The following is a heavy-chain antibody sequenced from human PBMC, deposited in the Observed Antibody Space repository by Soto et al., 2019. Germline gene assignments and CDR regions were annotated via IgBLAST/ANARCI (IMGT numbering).Heavy chain of an antibody. CDR1: GFTFSSYS. CDR2: ISSSSSYI. CDR3: ASATVVAATFDF. Sequence: PGGSLRLSCAASGFTFSSYSMNWVRQAPGKGLEWVSSISSSSSYIYYADSVKGRFTISRDNAKNSLYLQRNSLRAEDSAVYYCASATVVAATFDFWGQGTLVTVSS. D-gene: IGHD2-15*01. V-gene: IGHV3-21*01. J-gene: IGHJ4*02.